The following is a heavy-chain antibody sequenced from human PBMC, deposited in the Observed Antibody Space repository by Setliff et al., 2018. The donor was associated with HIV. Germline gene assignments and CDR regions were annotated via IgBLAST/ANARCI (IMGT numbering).Heavy chain of an antibody. V-gene: IGHV1-8*01. CDR2: MNPNSGNT. D-gene: IGHD3-3*01. J-gene: IGHJ4*02. CDR1: GYTFTSYD. CDR3: AREVGITVFGVVGYFDY. Sequence: ASVKVSCKASGYTFTSYDINWVRQATGQGLEWMGRMNPNSGNTGYAQKFQGRVTMTRNTSISTAYMELSSLRSEDTAVYYCAREVGITVFGVVGYFDYWGQGTLVTVSS.